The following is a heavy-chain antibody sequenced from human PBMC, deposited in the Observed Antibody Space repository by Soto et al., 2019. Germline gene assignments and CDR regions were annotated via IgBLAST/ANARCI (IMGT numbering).Heavy chain of an antibody. V-gene: IGHV1-58*02. J-gene: IGHJ4*02. Sequence: ASVKVSCKASGFTFTSSAMQWVRQARGQRLEWIGWIVVGSGNTNYAQKFQERVTITRDMSTSTAYMELSSLRSEDTAVYYCAADRIYYYDSSGYYEGDLWGQGTLVTVSS. CDR1: GFTFTSSA. CDR3: AADRIYYYDSSGYYEGDL. CDR2: IVVGSGNT. D-gene: IGHD3-22*01.